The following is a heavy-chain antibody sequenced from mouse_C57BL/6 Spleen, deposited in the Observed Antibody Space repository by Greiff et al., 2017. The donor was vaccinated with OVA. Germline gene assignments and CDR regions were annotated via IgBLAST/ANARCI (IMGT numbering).Heavy chain of an antibody. CDR2: IDPEDGDT. V-gene: IGHV14-2*01. CDR1: GFNIKDYY. D-gene: IGHD2-2*01. CDR3: AKGVVTACDY. J-gene: IGHJ2*01. Sequence: EVQLQQSGAELVKPGASVKLSCTASGFNIKDYYMHWVKQRPEQGLEWIGRIDPEDGDTKYAPKFQGKATITADTSSNTAYLQLSSLTSEDTAVYYCAKGVVTACDYWGQGTTLTVSS.